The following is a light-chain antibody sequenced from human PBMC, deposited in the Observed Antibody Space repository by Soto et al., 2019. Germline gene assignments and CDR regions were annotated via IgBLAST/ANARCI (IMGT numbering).Light chain of an antibody. CDR3: QQSYSSPPA. Sequence: DIQMTQSPYSLSASVGDRVTIACRASQSVSTYLNWYQQKPGKVPKLLVYGTSRLQSGVPSRFTGSGSGIDFTLTISSLQPEDFATYYCQQSYSSPPAFGQGTKVEIK. V-gene: IGKV1-39*01. CDR1: QSVSTY. J-gene: IGKJ1*01. CDR2: GTS.